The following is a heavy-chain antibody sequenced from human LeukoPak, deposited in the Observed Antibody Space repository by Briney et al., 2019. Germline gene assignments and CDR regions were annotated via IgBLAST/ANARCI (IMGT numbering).Heavy chain of an antibody. CDR2: IFYTGTT. CDR1: GDSISSRSNY. D-gene: IGHD3-10*01. V-gene: IGHV4-39*01. CDR3: ARSLVQTRLTFDY. Sequence: SETLSLTCTVSGDSISSRSNYWGWIRQPPGKGLEWIGSIFYTGTTYYNPSLKSRVTISVDTSRNQLSLRLSSVTAADTAVYYCARSLVQTRLTFDYWGQGTLVTVYS. J-gene: IGHJ4*02.